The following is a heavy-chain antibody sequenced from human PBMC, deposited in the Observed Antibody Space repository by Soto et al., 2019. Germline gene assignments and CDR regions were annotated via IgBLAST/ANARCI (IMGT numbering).Heavy chain of an antibody. V-gene: IGHV3-23*01. CDR3: AKGRSVSRNAGPPPNWFNP. D-gene: IGHD1-1*01. CDR2: IGGRDGST. J-gene: IGHJ5*02. CDR1: GFTFGDYV. Sequence: EVQLLESGGGLVQPGGSQRLSCAASGFTFGDYVMNWVRQAPGKGLEWVSSIGGRDGSTYYADSVKGRFTISRDNSRSTMFLQMDGLRGEDTAVYYCAKGRSVSRNAGPPPNWFNPWGQGTLVTVSS.